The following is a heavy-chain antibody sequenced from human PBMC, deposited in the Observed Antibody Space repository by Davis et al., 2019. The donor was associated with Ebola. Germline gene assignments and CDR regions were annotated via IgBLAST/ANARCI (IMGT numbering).Heavy chain of an antibody. CDR3: ARGRGSPPLLYGMDV. D-gene: IGHD3-10*01. J-gene: IGHJ6*02. CDR1: GYTFTSYY. Sequence: AASVKVSCKASGYTFTSYYMHWVRQAPGQGLEWMGIINPSGGSTSYAQKFQGRVTMTRDTSTSTVYMELSSLRSEDTAVYYCARGRGSPPLLYGMDVWGQGATVTVSS. CDR2: INPSGGST. V-gene: IGHV1-46*01.